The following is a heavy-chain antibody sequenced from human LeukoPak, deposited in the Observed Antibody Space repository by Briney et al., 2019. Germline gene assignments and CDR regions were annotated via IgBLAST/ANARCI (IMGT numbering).Heavy chain of an antibody. CDR2: ISSSSSTI. Sequence: GGSLRLSCAASGFTFSSYSMNWVRQAPGKGLEWVSYISSSSSTIYYADSVKGRFTISRDNAKNSLYLQMNSLRAEDTAVYYCARQYYDFWGGYYPTDYWGQGTLVTVSS. D-gene: IGHD3-3*01. CDR1: GFTFSSYS. J-gene: IGHJ4*02. CDR3: ARQYYDFWGGYYPTDY. V-gene: IGHV3-48*01.